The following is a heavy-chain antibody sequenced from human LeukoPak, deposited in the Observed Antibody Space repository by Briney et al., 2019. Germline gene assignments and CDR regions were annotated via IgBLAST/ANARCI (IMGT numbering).Heavy chain of an antibody. CDR3: AGLGGGGSGTI. Sequence: GGSLRLSCAASGFTFDDYGMSWVRQAPGKGLEWVSGINWNGGSTGYADSVKGRFSISRDNAKNSLYLQMNSLRAEDTGFYYCAGLGGGGSGTIGGQGTLVTVSS. V-gene: IGHV3-20*04. CDR2: INWNGGST. D-gene: IGHD3-10*01. J-gene: IGHJ4*02. CDR1: GFTFDDYG.